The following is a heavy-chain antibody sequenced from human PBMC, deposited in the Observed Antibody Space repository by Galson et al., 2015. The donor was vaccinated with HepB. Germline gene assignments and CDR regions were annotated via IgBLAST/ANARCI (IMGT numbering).Heavy chain of an antibody. J-gene: IGHJ4*02. Sequence: QSGAEVKKPGESLRISCKASGGTFSSYTISWVRQAPGQGLEWMGRIIPILGIANYAQKFQGRVTITADKSTSTAYMELSSLRSEDTAVYYCARDRGNYYGSGSPHYYFDYWGQGTLVTVSS. D-gene: IGHD3-10*01. CDR1: GGTFSSYT. CDR3: ARDRGNYYGSGSPHYYFDY. V-gene: IGHV1-69*04. CDR2: IIPILGIA.